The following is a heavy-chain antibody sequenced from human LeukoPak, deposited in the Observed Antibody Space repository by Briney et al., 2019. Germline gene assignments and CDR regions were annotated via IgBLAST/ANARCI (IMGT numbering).Heavy chain of an antibody. V-gene: IGHV1-46*01. Sequence: ASVNDTFMASGYTLPSSFIPGVRQAPGQGLEWMGIINPSGGSTSYAQKFQGRVTMTRDTSTSTVYMELSSLRSEDTAVYYCARDQDWNNAFDIWGPRTMFTVSS. CDR2: INPSGGST. J-gene: IGHJ3*02. D-gene: IGHD1/OR15-1a*01. CDR3: ARDQDWNNAFDI. CDR1: GYTLPSSF.